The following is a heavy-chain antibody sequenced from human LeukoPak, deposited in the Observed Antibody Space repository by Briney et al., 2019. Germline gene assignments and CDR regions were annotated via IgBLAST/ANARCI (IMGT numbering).Heavy chain of an antibody. D-gene: IGHD3-10*01. J-gene: IGHJ5*02. CDR2: IYYSGST. CDR3: ARDAQPTYYYGSGSYYKGSNWFDP. CDR1: GGSISSYY. Sequence: SETLSLTCTVSGGSISSYYWSWIRQPPGKGLEWIGYIYYSGSTNYNPSLKNRVTISVDTSKNQFSLKLSSVTAADTAVYYCARDAQPTYYYGSGSYYKGSNWFDPWGQGTLVTVSS. V-gene: IGHV4-59*01.